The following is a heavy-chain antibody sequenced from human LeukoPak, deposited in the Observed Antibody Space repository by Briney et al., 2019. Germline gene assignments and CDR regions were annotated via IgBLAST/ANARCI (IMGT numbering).Heavy chain of an antibody. Sequence: GGSLKLSCAASGFTFSVYAMSWVRQAPGKGLEWVSAISGSGAYTYYADSVKGRFTISRDNSKNALYLQINSLRAEDTAIYYCAKEWYSSGYHGFDYWGQGTLVTVSS. J-gene: IGHJ4*02. V-gene: IGHV3-23*01. CDR3: AKEWYSSGYHGFDY. D-gene: IGHD3-22*01. CDR1: GFTFSVYA. CDR2: ISGSGAYT.